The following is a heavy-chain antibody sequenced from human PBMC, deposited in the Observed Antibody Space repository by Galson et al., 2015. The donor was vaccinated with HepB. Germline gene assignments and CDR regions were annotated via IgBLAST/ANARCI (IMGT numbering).Heavy chain of an antibody. CDR3: ARQEILTGYISYLGMDV. CDR1: GFIFTTYY. J-gene: IGHJ6*02. D-gene: IGHD3-9*01. Sequence: SVKVSCKASGFIFTTYYIHWMRLVPGQGLEWMGVINPSDGTTSYAPKFRGRVPMTRDTSTNTVYMEVSGLRSEDTAVYYCARQEILTGYISYLGMDVWGQGTTVTVS. V-gene: IGHV1-46*01. CDR2: INPSDGTT.